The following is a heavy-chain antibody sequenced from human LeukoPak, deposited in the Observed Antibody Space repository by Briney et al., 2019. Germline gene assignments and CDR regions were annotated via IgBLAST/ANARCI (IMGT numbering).Heavy chain of an antibody. CDR1: GGSISSGDYY. J-gene: IGHJ3*02. CDR2: IYYSGST. D-gene: IGHD1-26*01. CDR3: ARDMMGELTLDAFDI. Sequence: SETLSLTCTVSGGSISSGDYYWSWIRQPPGKGLEWIGYIYYSGSTYYNPSLKSRVTISVDTSKNQFSLKLSSVTAADTAVYYCARDMMGELTLDAFDIWGQGTMVTVSS. V-gene: IGHV4-30-4*08.